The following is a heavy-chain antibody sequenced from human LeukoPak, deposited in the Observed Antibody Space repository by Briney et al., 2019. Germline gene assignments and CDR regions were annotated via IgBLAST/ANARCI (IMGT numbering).Heavy chain of an antibody. J-gene: IGHJ4*02. Sequence: SETLSLTCAVSGASISSGTYSWGWMRQPPGKGPEWIGSFSYSGDGYYNSSLKSRVTIPMGTSKNQFSLEVTSVAAADTAVYYCWAIVPTNKLDYWSQGTLVTVSS. CDR1: GASISSGTYS. D-gene: IGHD5-12*01. V-gene: IGHV4-39*01. CDR2: FSYSGDG. CDR3: WAIVPTNKLDY.